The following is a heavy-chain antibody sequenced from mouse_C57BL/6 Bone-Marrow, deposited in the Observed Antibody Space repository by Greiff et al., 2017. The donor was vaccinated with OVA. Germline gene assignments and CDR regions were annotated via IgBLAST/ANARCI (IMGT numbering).Heavy chain of an antibody. V-gene: IGHV5-6*01. D-gene: IGHD1-1*01. J-gene: IGHJ3*01. CDR1: GFTFSSYG. CDR3: ARVYYGSFAY. Sequence: VQLKESGGDLVKPGGSLKLSCAASGFTFSSYGMSWVRQTPDKRLEWVATISSGGSYTYYPDSVKGRITISRDNAKNTLYLQMSSLKSEDTAMYYCARVYYGSFAYWGQGTLVTVSA. CDR2: ISSGGSYT.